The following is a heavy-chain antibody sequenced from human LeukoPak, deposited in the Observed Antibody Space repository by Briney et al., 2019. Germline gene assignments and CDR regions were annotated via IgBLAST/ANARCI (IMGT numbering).Heavy chain of an antibody. V-gene: IGHV3-23*01. Sequence: GGSPRLSCAASGFTFSSYVMSWVRQAPGKGLEWVSAISGSGGSTYYADSVKGRFTISRDNSKNTLYLQMNSLRAEDTAVYYCAKGTTGSNADYWGQGTLVTVSS. J-gene: IGHJ4*02. D-gene: IGHD1-1*01. CDR2: ISGSGGST. CDR3: AKGTTGSNADY. CDR1: GFTFSSYV.